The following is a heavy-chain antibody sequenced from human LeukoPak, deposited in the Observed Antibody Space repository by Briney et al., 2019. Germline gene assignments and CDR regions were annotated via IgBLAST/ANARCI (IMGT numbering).Heavy chain of an antibody. J-gene: IGHJ4*02. Sequence: GGSLRLSCAASGFTFSSYAMSWVRQAPGKGLEWVSAISGSGGSTYYADSVKGRFTISRDNAKNTLYLQMNSLRAEDTAVYYCAKNGGYSYGYPLDYWGQGTLVTVSS. V-gene: IGHV3-23*01. D-gene: IGHD5-18*01. CDR3: AKNGGYSYGYPLDY. CDR1: GFTFSSYA. CDR2: ISGSGGST.